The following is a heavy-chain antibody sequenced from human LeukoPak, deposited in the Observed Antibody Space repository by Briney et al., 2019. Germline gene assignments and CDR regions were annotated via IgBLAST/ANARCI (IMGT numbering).Heavy chain of an antibody. Sequence: GGSLRLSCSASGFTLSTYAMHWVRQAPGKGLKYVSGISSNGGSTYYADSVKGRFTTSRDNSKRTLYLQMNSLRVEDTAVYYCAPLAANIFGYWGQGTLVTASS. CDR2: ISSNGGST. D-gene: IGHD6-25*01. CDR1: GFTLSTYA. J-gene: IGHJ4*02. CDR3: APLAANIFGY. V-gene: IGHV3-64*04.